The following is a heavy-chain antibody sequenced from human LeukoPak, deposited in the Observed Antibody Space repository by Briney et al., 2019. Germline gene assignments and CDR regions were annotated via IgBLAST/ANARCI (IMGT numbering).Heavy chain of an antibody. CDR1: GGSISSSSYY. V-gene: IGHV4-39*07. D-gene: IGHD6-13*01. CDR2: IYYSGST. J-gene: IGHJ5*02. CDR3: ATSSSTWANWFDP. Sequence: SETLSLTCTVSGGSISSSSYYWGWIRQPPGKGLEWIGSIYYSGSTYYNPSLNSRVTISVDTYKNQFSLRLSSVTAADTAVYYCATSSSTWANWFDPWGQGTLVTVSS.